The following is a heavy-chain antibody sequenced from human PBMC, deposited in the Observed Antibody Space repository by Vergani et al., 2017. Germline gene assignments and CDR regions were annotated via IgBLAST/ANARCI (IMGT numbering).Heavy chain of an antibody. CDR1: GYSISGGYY. J-gene: IGHJ4*02. D-gene: IGHD6-13*01. CDR2: IYHIGST. Sequence: QVQLQESGPGLVKPSETLSLTCAVSGYSISGGYYWGWIRQPPGKGLGWIGSIYHIGSTYYNPSLKSRGTLSVDTSKNQFSLKLSSVPAADTAVYYCARLLRQRLVDYWGQGTLVTVSS. CDR3: ARLLRQRLVDY. V-gene: IGHV4-38-2*01.